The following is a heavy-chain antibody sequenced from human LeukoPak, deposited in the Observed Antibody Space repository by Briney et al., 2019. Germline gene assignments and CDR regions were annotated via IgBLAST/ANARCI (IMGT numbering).Heavy chain of an antibody. CDR2: IYYSGSA. CDR1: GDSISSSRYY. J-gene: IGHJ4*02. V-gene: IGHV4-39*01. D-gene: IGHD3-3*01. CDR3: ARLDYDFWHGFYDY. Sequence: SSETLSLTCTVSGDSISSSRYYWGWIRQPPGKGLEWIGSIYYSGSAFYNPSLKSRVTISVDTSKDQSSLKLTSVTAADTAVYYCARLDYDFWHGFYDYWGQGILVTVSS.